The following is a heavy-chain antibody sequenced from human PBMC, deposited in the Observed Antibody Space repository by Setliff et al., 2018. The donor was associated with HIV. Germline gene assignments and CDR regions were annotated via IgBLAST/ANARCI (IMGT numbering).Heavy chain of an antibody. CDR2: ISSSSSTI. CDR3: ASRSDY. Sequence: HPGGSLRLSCAASGFTFNNYVIHWVRQAPGKGLEWISYISSSSSTIYYADSVKGRFTISRDNAKNSLYLQMNSLRAEDTAVYYCASRSDYWGQGTLVTVSS. V-gene: IGHV3-48*01. CDR1: GFTFNNYV. J-gene: IGHJ4*02.